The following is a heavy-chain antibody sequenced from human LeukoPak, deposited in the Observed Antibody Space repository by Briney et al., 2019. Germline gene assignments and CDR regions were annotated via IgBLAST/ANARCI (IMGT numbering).Heavy chain of an antibody. CDR2: ISWNSGRI. V-gene: IGHV3-9*01. J-gene: IGHJ4*02. D-gene: IGHD3-22*01. CDR1: GFTFDDYA. Sequence: GGSLRLSCAASGFTFDDYAMHWVRQAPGKGLEWVSGISWNSGRIGYADSVKGRFTISRDNAKNSLYLQMNSLRAEDTALYYCAKDNDPYYYDSSGYYDYWGQGTLVTVSS. CDR3: AKDNDPYYYDSSGYYDY.